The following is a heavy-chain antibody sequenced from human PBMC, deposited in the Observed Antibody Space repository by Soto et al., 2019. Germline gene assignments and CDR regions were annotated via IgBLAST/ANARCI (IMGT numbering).Heavy chain of an antibody. CDR1: GGSISSGGYS. CDR3: ARGGITAGGMGV. D-gene: IGHD1-20*01. CDR2: IYHSGST. J-gene: IGHJ6*02. Sequence: SETLSLTCAVSGGSISSGGYSWSWIRQPPGKGLEWIGYIYHSGSTYYNPSLKSRVTISVDRSKNQFSLKLSSVTAADTAVYYCARGGITAGGMGVWGQGTTVTVSS. V-gene: IGHV4-30-2*01.